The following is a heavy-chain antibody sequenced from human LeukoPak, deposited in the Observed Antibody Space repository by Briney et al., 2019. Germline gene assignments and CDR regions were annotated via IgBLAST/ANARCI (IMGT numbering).Heavy chain of an antibody. D-gene: IGHD5-24*01. CDR1: GGSISNYY. V-gene: IGHV4-59*08. Sequence: SETLSLTCTVSGGSISNYYWTWIRQPPGKGLEWIGYIYYSGSTNYNPSLKSRVTISVDTPKNQFSLKLSSVTAADTAVYYCARGSEMATITQDYWGQGTLVTVSS. J-gene: IGHJ4*02. CDR2: IYYSGST. CDR3: ARGSEMATITQDY.